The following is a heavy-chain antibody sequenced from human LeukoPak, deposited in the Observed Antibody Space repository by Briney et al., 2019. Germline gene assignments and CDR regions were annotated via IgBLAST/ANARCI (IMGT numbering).Heavy chain of an antibody. CDR1: GYTFTSYG. Sequence: ASVKVSCKAFGYTFTSYGISWVRQAPGQGLEWMGWISAYSGHANYAQELQGRVTMTTDTSTSTAYMELRSLRSDDTAMYYCARVLGDGYDPAHYWGQETLVTVSS. CDR3: ARVLGDGYDPAHY. D-gene: IGHD5-12*01. J-gene: IGHJ4*02. CDR2: ISAYSGHA. V-gene: IGHV1-18*01.